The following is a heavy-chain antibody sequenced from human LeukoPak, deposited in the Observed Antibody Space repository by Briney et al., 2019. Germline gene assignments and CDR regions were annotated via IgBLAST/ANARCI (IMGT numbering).Heavy chain of an antibody. CDR2: INPNSGGT. CDR3: ARDPTGNPNNYYFDY. CDR1: GYTFTGYY. J-gene: IGHJ4*02. D-gene: IGHD5-24*01. V-gene: IGHV1-2*02. Sequence: ASVKVSCKASGYTFTGYYMHWVRQAPGQGLEWMGWINPNSGGTNYAQKFQGRVTMTRDTSISTAYMELSRLRSDDTAVYYCARDPTGNPNNYYFDYWGQGTLVTVSS.